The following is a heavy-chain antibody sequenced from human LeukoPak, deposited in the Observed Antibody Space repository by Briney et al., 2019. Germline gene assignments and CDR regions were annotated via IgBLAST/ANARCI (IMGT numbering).Heavy chain of an antibody. J-gene: IGHJ4*02. Sequence: SGGSLTLSCAASGFTFGVYYMTCIPQAPGRGLEPLSFISPSGDIIKYVDSVKGRFTISRDNAESSMYLEMNSLRSEDTAVYYCATEHWAAPDHWGQGTLVTVSP. CDR1: GFTFGVYY. V-gene: IGHV3-11*01. D-gene: IGHD1-14*01. CDR2: ISPSGDII. CDR3: ATEHWAAPDH.